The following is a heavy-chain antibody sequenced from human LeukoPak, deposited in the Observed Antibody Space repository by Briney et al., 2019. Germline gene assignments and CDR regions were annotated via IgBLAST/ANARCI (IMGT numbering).Heavy chain of an antibody. CDR2: INPSGGST. CDR3: ARARRDGYNPNWFDP. V-gene: IGHV1-46*01. CDR1: GYTFTSYY. D-gene: IGHD5-24*01. Sequence: ASVKVSCKASGYTFTSYYMHWVRQAPGQGLEWMGIINPSGGSTSYAQKFQGRVTMTRDTSTSTVYMELSSLRSEDTAVYYCARARRDGYNPNWFDPWGQGTLVTVSS. J-gene: IGHJ5*02.